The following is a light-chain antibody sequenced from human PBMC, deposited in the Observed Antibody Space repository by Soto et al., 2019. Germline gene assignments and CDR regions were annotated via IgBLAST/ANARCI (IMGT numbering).Light chain of an antibody. J-gene: IGKJ5*01. Sequence: EIVLTQSPGTLSLSPGERATLSCRASHSISSSYLAWYQQKPGQAPRLLIYGASNRATGIPDRFSGSGSGTDFPLTISRLGPEDFAVYYCQQYGGSPPITFGQGTRLEIK. CDR2: GAS. CDR3: QQYGGSPPIT. CDR1: HSISSSY. V-gene: IGKV3-20*01.